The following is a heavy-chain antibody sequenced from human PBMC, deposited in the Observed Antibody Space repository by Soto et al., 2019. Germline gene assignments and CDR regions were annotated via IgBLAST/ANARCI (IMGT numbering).Heavy chain of an antibody. V-gene: IGHV4-59*01. D-gene: IGHD5-12*01. J-gene: IGHJ4*02. CDR2: IYYSGST. Sequence: SETLSLTCTVSGGSISSYYWSWIRQPPGKGLEWIGYIYYSGSTNYNPSLKSRVTISVDTSKNQFSLKLSSVTAADTAVYYCARVRRGGYNFIDYWGQGTLVTVSS. CDR3: ARVRRGGYNFIDY. CDR1: GGSISSYY.